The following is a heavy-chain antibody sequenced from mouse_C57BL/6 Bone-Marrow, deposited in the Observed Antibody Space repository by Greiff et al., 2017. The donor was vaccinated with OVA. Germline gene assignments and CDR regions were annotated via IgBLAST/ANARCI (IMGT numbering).Heavy chain of an antibody. V-gene: IGHV5-6*01. Sequence: EVQLVESGGDLVKPGGSLKLSCAASGFTFSSYGMSWVRQTPDKRLEWVATISSGGSYTYYPDSVKGRFTISRDNAKNTLYLQMSSLKSEDTAMYYCARHAGYGSLYFDVWGTGTTVTVSS. J-gene: IGHJ1*03. D-gene: IGHD1-1*01. CDR3: ARHAGYGSLYFDV. CDR1: GFTFSSYG. CDR2: ISSGGSYT.